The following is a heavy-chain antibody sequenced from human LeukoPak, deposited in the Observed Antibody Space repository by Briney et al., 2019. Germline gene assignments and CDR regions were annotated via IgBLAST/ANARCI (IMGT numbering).Heavy chain of an antibody. CDR1: GFTFSSYS. D-gene: IGHD1-26*01. Sequence: GGSLRLSCAASGFTFSSYSMNSVRQAPGKGLEWVSSISSSSSYIYYADSVKGRFTISRDNAKNSLYLQMNSLRAEDMAVYYCARLRGSYFDSWGQGTLVTVSS. J-gene: IGHJ4*02. CDR3: ARLRGSYFDS. V-gene: IGHV3-21*01. CDR2: ISSSSSYI.